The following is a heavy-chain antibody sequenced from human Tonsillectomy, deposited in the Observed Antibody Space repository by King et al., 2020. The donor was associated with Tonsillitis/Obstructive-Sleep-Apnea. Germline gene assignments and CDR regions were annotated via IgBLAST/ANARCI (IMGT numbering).Heavy chain of an antibody. CDR2: IKSKTDGGTT. J-gene: IGHJ4*02. CDR1: GFTFSNAW. Sequence: VQLVGSGGGLVKPGGSLRLSCAASGFTFSNAWMNWVRQAPGKGLEWVGRIKSKTDGGTTDYAAPVKGRFTISRDDSKNTLYLQMNSLKTEDTAVYYCTTVILVVPAADLDTAMAEGGYWGQGTLVTVSS. V-gene: IGHV3-15*07. CDR3: TTVILVVPAADLDTAMAEGGY. D-gene: IGHD2-2*01.